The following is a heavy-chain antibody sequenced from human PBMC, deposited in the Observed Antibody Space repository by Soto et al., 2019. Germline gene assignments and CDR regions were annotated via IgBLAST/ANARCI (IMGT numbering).Heavy chain of an antibody. D-gene: IGHD6-13*01. J-gene: IGHJ5*02. V-gene: IGHV4-61*01. CDR1: GASVSTGSYY. CDR3: ARYYSSSSSSTWFYP. Sequence: SETLSLTCTVSGASVSTGSYYWSCIRQPPGKGLEWIGYIYYSGSTNYNPSLKNRVTISVDTSKNQFSLRLSSVTAADTAVYYCARYYSSSSSSTWFYPRAQRTAVTVSS. CDR2: IYYSGST.